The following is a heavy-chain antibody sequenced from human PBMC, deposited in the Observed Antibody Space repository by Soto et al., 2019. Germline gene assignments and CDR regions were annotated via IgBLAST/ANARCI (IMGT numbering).Heavy chain of an antibody. CDR3: ARSYSTGFPSQLADAFDI. CDR2: IFSNDEK. CDR1: GFSLSNARMG. J-gene: IGHJ3*02. Sequence: QVTLKESGPVLVKPTEPLTLTCTVSGFSLSNARMGVSWIRQPPGKALEWLAHIFSNDEKSYSTSLKSRLTISKDTSKSQVVLTMTNMDPVDTATYYCARSYSTGFPSQLADAFDIWGQGTMVTVSS. D-gene: IGHD2-21*01. V-gene: IGHV2-26*01.